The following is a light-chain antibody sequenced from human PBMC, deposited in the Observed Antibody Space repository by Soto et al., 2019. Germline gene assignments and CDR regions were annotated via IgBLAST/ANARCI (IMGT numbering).Light chain of an antibody. Sequence: EILMTQSPATLSVSPGERATLSCRASQSVGSNIAWYQQKPGQAPRLLISGASTRAAGIPARFSGSGSGTEFTLTVSSLQYEDFEVYSCQQYNNWPRTLGQGTKVDIK. CDR3: QQYNNWPRT. V-gene: IGKV3-15*01. CDR1: QSVGSN. J-gene: IGKJ1*01. CDR2: GAS.